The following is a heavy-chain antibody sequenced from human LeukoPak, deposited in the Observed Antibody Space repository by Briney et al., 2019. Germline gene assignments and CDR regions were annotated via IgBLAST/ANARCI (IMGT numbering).Heavy chain of an antibody. D-gene: IGHD4-17*01. CDR1: GFTFSSYG. V-gene: IGHV3-23*01. J-gene: IGHJ5*02. CDR3: AKFSYGDYVA. CDR2: ISGSGGST. Sequence: GGSLRLSCAASGFTFSSYGMSWVRQAPGKGLEWVSTISGSGGSTYYADSVKGRFTISRDNSKNTLSLQMNSLRPDDTAVYYCAKFSYGDYVAWGQGTLVIVSS.